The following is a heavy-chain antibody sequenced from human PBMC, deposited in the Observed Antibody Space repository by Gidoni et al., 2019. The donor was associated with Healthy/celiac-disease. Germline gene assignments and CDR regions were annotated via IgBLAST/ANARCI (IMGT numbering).Heavy chain of an antibody. CDR2: ISSSRSYI. CDR1: GVTSSSYT. D-gene: IGHD6-6*01. CDR3: ARGIAALLNYYYYYGMDV. J-gene: IGHJ6*02. V-gene: IGHV3-21*01. Sequence: EVLQVESGRGLLKPGGSLRLPCAASGVTSSSYTTTWVRQAPGTGLEWVSSISSSRSYIYDADSVKGRFTISRDNAKNSLYLQMNSLRAENTAVYYCARGIAALLNYYYYYGMDVWGQGTTVTVSS.